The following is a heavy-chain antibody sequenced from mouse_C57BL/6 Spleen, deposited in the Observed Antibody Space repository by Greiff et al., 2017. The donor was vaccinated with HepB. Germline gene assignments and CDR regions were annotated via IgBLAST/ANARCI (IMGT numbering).Heavy chain of an antibody. CDR2: IDPSDSYT. V-gene: IGHV1-50*01. D-gene: IGHD2-12*01. Sequence: VQLQQPGAELVKPGASVKLSCKASGYTFTSYWMQWVKQRPGQGLEWIGEIDPSDSYTNYNQKFKGKATLTVDTSSSTAYMQLSGLTSEDSAVYYCARDYSRYWGQGTTLTVSS. CDR1: GYTFTSYW. J-gene: IGHJ2*01. CDR3: ARDYSRY.